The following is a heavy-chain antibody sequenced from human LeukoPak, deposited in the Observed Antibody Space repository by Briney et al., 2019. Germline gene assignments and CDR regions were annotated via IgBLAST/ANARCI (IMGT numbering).Heavy chain of an antibody. Sequence: ASVKVSCKASGYTFTGYYIHWVRQAPGQGLEWMGWINPNSGGTNYAQNFQGRVTMTRDTSISTAYMELRRLRSDDRAVYYCARGPPTIVVVITTGDFDSWGQGTLVTVSS. CDR1: GYTFTGYY. V-gene: IGHV1-2*02. CDR2: INPNSGGT. CDR3: ARGPPTIVVVITTGDFDS. J-gene: IGHJ4*02. D-gene: IGHD3-22*01.